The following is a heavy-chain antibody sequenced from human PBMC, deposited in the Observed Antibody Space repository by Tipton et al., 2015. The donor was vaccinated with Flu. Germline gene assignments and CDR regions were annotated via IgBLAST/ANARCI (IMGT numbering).Heavy chain of an antibody. CDR3: ARVSPPVGFWSGNEAFDI. CDR1: GGSISSSSYY. CDR2: INYSGST. D-gene: IGHD3-3*01. J-gene: IGHJ3*02. Sequence: TLSLTCTVSGGSISSSSYYWGWIRQPPGKGLEWIGRINYSGSTYYKPSLKSRFTISVDTSKSQFSLKLSSLTAADTAVYYCARVSPPVGFWSGNEAFDIWGQGTMVTVSS. V-gene: IGHV4-39*07.